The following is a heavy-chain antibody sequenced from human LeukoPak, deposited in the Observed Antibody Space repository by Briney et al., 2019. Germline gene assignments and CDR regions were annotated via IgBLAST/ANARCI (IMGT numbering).Heavy chain of an antibody. J-gene: IGHJ4*02. CDR3: AKDSVY. V-gene: IGHV3-23*01. CDR1: GFTFRLYA. Sequence: PGRSLRLSCAASGFTFRLYAMSWVRQAPGKGLEWVSGITKSGDGTHYADSVKGRFTISRDNSKSTLYLQMNSLRADDTAIYYCAKDSVYWGQGTLVTVSS. D-gene: IGHD3-10*01. CDR2: ITKSGDGT.